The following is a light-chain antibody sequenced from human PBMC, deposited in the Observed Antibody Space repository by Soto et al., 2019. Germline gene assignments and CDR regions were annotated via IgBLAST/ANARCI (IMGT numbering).Light chain of an antibody. V-gene: IGKV2-30*01. Sequence: DVVLTQSPLSLPVTLGQPASISCRSSHSLVYSDGDTYLNWFHQRPGQSPRRLIYRVSYRDSAVSDRFSGSGSGTDFPLKISRVEAEDVGIYYCTQGTHWPYAIGQGTKLEIK. CDR2: RVS. CDR1: HSLVYSDGDTY. CDR3: TQGTHWPYA. J-gene: IGKJ2*01.